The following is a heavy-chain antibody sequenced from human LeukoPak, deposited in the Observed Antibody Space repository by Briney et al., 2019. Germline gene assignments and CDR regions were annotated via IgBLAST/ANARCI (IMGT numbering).Heavy chain of an antibody. CDR3: ARAPSEIGGYYPEYFRH. J-gene: IGHJ1*01. CDR2: IKSDGST. V-gene: IGHV3-74*01. Sequence: PGGSLRLSCAASGFTFSTYWMHWVRHAPGKGLVWVPRIKSDGSTNYAASVNGRFTISSDNAKNTVSLQINSLRPEATGVYYCARAPSEIGGYYPEYFRHWGQGTLVTVSS. D-gene: IGHD3-22*01. CDR1: GFTFSTYW.